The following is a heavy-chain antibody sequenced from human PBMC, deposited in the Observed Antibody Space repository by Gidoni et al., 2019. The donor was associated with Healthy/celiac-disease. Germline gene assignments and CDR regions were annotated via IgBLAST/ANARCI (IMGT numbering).Heavy chain of an antibody. Sequence: QVQLVQSGAEVKKPGASVKVSCKASGYTFTSYGISWVRQAPGQGLEWMGWISAYNGNTNYAQKLQGRVTMTTDTSTSTAYMELRSLRSDDTAVYYCARRYCSGGSCYRNWFDPWGQGTLVTVSS. V-gene: IGHV1-18*01. D-gene: IGHD2-15*01. J-gene: IGHJ5*02. CDR1: GYTFTSYG. CDR2: ISAYNGNT. CDR3: ARRYCSGGSCYRNWFDP.